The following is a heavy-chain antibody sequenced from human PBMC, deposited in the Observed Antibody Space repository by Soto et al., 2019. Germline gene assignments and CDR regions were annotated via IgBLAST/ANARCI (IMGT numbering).Heavy chain of an antibody. J-gene: IGHJ4*02. D-gene: IGHD6-6*01. CDR1: GFTFSSYA. CDR3: AKEILSRIAARKQAPPGY. V-gene: IGHV3-23*01. CDR2: ISGSGGST. Sequence: GGSLRLSCAASGFTFSSYAMSWVRQAPGKGLEWVSAISGSGGSTYYADSVKGRFTISRDNSKNTLYLQMNSLRAEDTAVYYCAKEILSRIAARKQAPPGYWGQGTLVTVSS.